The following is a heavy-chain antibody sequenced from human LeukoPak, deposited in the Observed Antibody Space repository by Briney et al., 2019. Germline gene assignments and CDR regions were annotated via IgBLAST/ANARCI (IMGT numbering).Heavy chain of an antibody. CDR2: INPNSGGT. CDR1: GYTFTGYY. J-gene: IGHJ4*02. V-gene: IGHV1-2*04. D-gene: IGHD5-18*01. CDR3: ARRYTAMVNFDY. Sequence: ASVKVSCKASGYTFTGYYMHWVRQAPGQGLEWMGWINPNSGGTNYAQKFQGWVTMTRDTSISTAYMELSRLRSEDTAVYYCARRYTAMVNFDYWGQGTLVTVSS.